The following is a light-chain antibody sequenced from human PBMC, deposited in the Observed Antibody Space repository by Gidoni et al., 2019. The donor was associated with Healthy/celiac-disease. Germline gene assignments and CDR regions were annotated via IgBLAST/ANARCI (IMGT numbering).Light chain of an antibody. J-gene: IGLJ2*01. CDR2: DDS. V-gene: IGLV3-21*03. Sequence: SYVLTQPPSVSVAPGKTARITCGGNNIGSKSVHWYQQKPGQAPVLVVYDDSHRPSGIPERFSGSNSGNTATLTISRVEAGDEADYYCQVWDSSSASGVFGGGTKLTVL. CDR1: NIGSKS. CDR3: QVWDSSSASGV.